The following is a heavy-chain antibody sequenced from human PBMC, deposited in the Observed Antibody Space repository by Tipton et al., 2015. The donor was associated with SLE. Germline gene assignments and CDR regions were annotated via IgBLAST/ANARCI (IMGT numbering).Heavy chain of an antibody. D-gene: IGHD6-6*01. CDR1: GFTFSSYS. CDR2: ISSSSSYI. J-gene: IGHJ2*01. CDR3: AKGRIAAWYFDL. V-gene: IGHV3-21*04. Sequence: SLRLSCAASGFTFSSYSMNWVRQAPGKGLEWVSSISSSSSYIYYADSVKGRFTISRDNAKNSLYLQMNSLRAEDTALYYCAKGRIAAWYFDLRGRGTLVTVSS.